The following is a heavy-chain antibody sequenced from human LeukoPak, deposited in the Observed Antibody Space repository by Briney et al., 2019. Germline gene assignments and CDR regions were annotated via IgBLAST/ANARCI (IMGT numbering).Heavy chain of an antibody. D-gene: IGHD2-2*01. CDR1: GGSIRSYY. Sequence: SETMSLTCTVSGGSIRSYYWTWIRQPAGKGLDWIGRVYTYGIINYNPSLKSRVTMSIDTSKNQFSLKVTSVTAADTAVYYCARLASSYYMDVWGKGTTVIVS. CDR3: ARLASSYYMDV. J-gene: IGHJ6*03. V-gene: IGHV4-4*07. CDR2: VYTYGII.